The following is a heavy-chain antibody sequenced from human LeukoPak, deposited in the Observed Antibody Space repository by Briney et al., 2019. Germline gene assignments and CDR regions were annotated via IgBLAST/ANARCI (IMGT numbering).Heavy chain of an antibody. V-gene: IGHV3-23*01. CDR3: AKEVSSPHAFDI. CDR1: GFTFSNFA. Sequence: GGSLRLSCAASGFTFSNFAMSWVRQAPGKGLKWVSLISGSGDSTYYVDSVKGRFTISRDNSKNTLYLQMNSLRAEDTAEYYCAKEVSSPHAFDIWGQGTMVTVSS. J-gene: IGHJ3*02. CDR2: ISGSGDST.